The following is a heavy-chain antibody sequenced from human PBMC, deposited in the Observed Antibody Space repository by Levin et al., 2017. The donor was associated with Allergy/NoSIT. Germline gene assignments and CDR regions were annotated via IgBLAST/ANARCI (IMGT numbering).Heavy chain of an antibody. D-gene: IGHD3-3*01. V-gene: IGHV4-59*01. Sequence: PSETLSLTCTVSGGSISSYYWSWIRQPPGKGLEWIGYIYYSGSTNYNPSLKSRVTISVDTSKNQFSLKLSSVTAAATAVYYCARGAPDEFWSGYYFDYWGQGTLVTVSS. CDR3: ARGAPDEFWSGYYFDY. CDR1: GGSISSYY. CDR2: IYYSGST. J-gene: IGHJ4*02.